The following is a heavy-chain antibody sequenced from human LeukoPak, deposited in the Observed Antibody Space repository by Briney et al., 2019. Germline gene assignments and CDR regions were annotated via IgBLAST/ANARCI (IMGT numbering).Heavy chain of an antibody. J-gene: IGHJ4*02. CDR1: GYTFTSYA. CDR2: INTNTGNP. D-gene: IGHD3-16*02. CDR3: ARDLANTYDYVWGSYRYPPPFFDY. Sequence: ASVKVSCKASGYTFTSYAMNWVRQAPGQGLEWMGWINTNTGNPTYAQGFTGRFVFSLDTSVSTAYLQISSLKAEDTAVYYCARDLANTYDYVWGSYRYPPPFFDYWGQGTLVTVSS. V-gene: IGHV7-4-1*02.